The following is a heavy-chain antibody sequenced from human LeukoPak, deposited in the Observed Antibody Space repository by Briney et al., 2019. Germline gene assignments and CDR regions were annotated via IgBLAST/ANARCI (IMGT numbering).Heavy chain of an antibody. V-gene: IGHV3-9*01. D-gene: IGHD3-3*01. J-gene: IGHJ3*02. CDR1: GFTFDDYA. CDR2: FAWDTGAV. CDR3: ARENTIVYAFDI. Sequence: GRSLRLSCAASGFTFDDYAIHWVRQAPGKGLEWVSGFAWDTGAVFYVDSVKGRFTISRDNSKNSLYLQMNSLRAEDTAVYYCARENTIVYAFDIWGQGTMVTVSS.